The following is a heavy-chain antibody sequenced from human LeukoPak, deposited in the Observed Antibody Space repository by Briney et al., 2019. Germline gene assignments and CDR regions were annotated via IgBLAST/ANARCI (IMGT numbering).Heavy chain of an antibody. CDR1: GGSISSYY. Sequence: SETLSLTCTVSGGSISSYYWSWIRQPPGKGLQWIGYIYYSGSTNYNPSLKSRVTISVDTSKNQFSLKLSSVTAADTAVYYCARDSSGIRYYFDYWGQGTLVTVSS. J-gene: IGHJ4*02. CDR3: ARDSSGIRYYFDY. D-gene: IGHD3-10*01. V-gene: IGHV4-59*01. CDR2: IYYSGST.